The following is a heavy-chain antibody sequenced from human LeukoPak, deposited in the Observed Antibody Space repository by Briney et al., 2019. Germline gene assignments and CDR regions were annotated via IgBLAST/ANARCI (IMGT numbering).Heavy chain of an antibody. CDR1: GYIFTNYW. V-gene: IGHV5-51*01. CDR3: ARSTDSSGYYDLWDY. D-gene: IGHD3-22*01. J-gene: IGHJ4*02. CDR2: IYPGDSGT. Sequence: GESLKISCKGSGYIFTNYWIAWVRQMPGKGLEWMGIIYPGDSGTRYSPSFQGQVTISADNSISTAYLQWSSLKASETAIYYCARSTDSSGYYDLWDYWGQGTLVTVSS.